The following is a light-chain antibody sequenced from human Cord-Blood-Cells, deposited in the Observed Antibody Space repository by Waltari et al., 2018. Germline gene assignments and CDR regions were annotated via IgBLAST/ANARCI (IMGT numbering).Light chain of an antibody. CDR2: WAP. J-gene: IGKJ2*01. Sequence: DIVMNQSPDSLPVSLGGRATINCKSSQSVLYSSNNKNYLAWYQQKQGQPPKLLIYWAPTRESGVPDRFSGSGSRTDFTLTISSLQAEDVAVYYCQQYYSTPYTFGQGTKLEIK. CDR1: QSVLYSSNNKNY. CDR3: QQYYSTPYT. V-gene: IGKV4-1*01.